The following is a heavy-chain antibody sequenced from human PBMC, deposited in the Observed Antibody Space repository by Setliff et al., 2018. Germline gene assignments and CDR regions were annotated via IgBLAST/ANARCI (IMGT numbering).Heavy chain of an antibody. CDR1: GASISSSNW. CDR3: ARDYSNYIDWFDP. Sequence: SETLSLTCAVSGASISSSNWWSWVRQPPGKGLEWIGEIFLSGSTNYNPSLESRVTISLGTSKNHFSLKLSSVTAADTAVYYCARDYSNYIDWFDPWGQGTLVTVSS. V-gene: IGHV4-4*02. J-gene: IGHJ5*02. CDR2: IFLSGST. D-gene: IGHD4-4*01.